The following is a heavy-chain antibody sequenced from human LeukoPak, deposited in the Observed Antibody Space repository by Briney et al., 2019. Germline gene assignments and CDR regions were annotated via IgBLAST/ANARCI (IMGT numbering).Heavy chain of an antibody. CDR1: GGSISSYY. Sequence: SETLSLTCTVSGGSISSYYWSWIRQPPGKGLEWIGYIYYSGTTNYNPSLRSRVTISVDTSKNQFSLKLSSVTAADTAVYYCARGGIQLWSNNWVDPWGQGILVTVSS. J-gene: IGHJ5*02. V-gene: IGHV4-59*01. CDR3: ARGGIQLWSNNWVDP. CDR2: IYYSGTT. D-gene: IGHD5-18*01.